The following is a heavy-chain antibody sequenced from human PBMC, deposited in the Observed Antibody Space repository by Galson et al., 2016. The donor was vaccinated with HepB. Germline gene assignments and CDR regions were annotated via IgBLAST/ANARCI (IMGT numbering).Heavy chain of an antibody. CDR1: GFTFSDAW. Sequence: SLRLSCAASGFTFSDAWMNWVRQAPGKGLEWVGRIKRKTDGGTTDYAAPVEGRLTISRDDSKNTLYLQMNNLKNEDTAVYYCTTYYGNILTAYRWFDTWGQGTLVTVSS. D-gene: IGHD3-9*01. CDR2: IKRKTDGGTT. CDR3: TTYYGNILTAYRWFDT. V-gene: IGHV3-15*01. J-gene: IGHJ5*02.